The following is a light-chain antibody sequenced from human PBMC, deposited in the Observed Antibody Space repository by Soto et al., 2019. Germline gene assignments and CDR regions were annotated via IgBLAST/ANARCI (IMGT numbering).Light chain of an antibody. CDR3: QQYNDNSYT. CDR2: DAS. CDR1: QSINFW. J-gene: IGKJ2*01. V-gene: IGKV1-5*01. Sequence: DIQMTQSPSTLSASVGDRVTITCRASQSINFWLAWYQQKPGKAPKFLIYDASTLESGVPSRFSGSGSGTEFTLTISSLQPDDFATYYYQQYNDNSYTFGQGTKLEIK.